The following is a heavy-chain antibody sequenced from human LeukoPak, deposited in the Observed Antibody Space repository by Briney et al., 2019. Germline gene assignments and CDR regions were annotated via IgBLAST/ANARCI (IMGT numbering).Heavy chain of an antibody. CDR1: GFTFSDYY. D-gene: IGHD1-26*01. J-gene: IGHJ4*02. V-gene: IGHV3-11*05. CDR2: ISSSSSYT. CDR3: AREGSWFDY. Sequence: GGSLRLSCAASGFTFSDYYMSWIRQAPGKGLEWVSYISSSSSYTNYADSVKGRFTISRDNAKSSLYLQMNSLRAEDTAVYYCAREGSWFDYWGQGTLVTVSS.